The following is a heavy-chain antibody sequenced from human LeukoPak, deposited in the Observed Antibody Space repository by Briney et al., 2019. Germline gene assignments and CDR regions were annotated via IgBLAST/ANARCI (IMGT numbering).Heavy chain of an antibody. D-gene: IGHD5-12*01. CDR1: GGTFSSYA. J-gene: IGHJ4*02. V-gene: IGHV1-69*04. Sequence: SVKVSCKASGGTFSSYAISWVRQAPGQGLEWMGRIIPILGIANYAQKFQGRVTITADKSTSTAYMELSSLRSEDTAVYYCARDRRYSGYEEYDYWGQGTLVTVSS. CDR2: IIPILGIA. CDR3: ARDRRYSGYEEYDY.